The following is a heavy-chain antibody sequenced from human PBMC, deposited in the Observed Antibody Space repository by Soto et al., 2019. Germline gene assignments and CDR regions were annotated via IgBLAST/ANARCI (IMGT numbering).Heavy chain of an antibody. D-gene: IGHD6-13*01. CDR3: ASGYSSSWPDPNWFDP. CDR2: IWYDGSNK. Sequence: GGSLRLSCAASGFTFSSYGMHWVRQAPGKGLEWVAVIWYDGSNKYYADSVKGRFTISRDNSKNTLYLQMNSLRAEDTAVYYCASGYSSSWPDPNWFDPWGQGTLVTVSS. CDR1: GFTFSSYG. J-gene: IGHJ5*02. V-gene: IGHV3-33*01.